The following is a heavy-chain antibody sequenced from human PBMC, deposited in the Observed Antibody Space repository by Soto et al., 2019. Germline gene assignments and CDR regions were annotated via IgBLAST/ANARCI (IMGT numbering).Heavy chain of an antibody. CDR1: GYTFTNYW. CDR3: ARGIAVAGHDAFHV. J-gene: IGHJ3*01. D-gene: IGHD6-19*01. V-gene: IGHV5-51*01. CDR2: IYPGDSDT. Sequence: GESLKISCKGSGYTFTNYWIGWVRQMPGRGLEWMGIIYPGDSDTRYSPSFQGQVTISADKSISTAYLQWRSLKASDTAIYYCARGIAVAGHDAFHVWGQGTLVTVSS.